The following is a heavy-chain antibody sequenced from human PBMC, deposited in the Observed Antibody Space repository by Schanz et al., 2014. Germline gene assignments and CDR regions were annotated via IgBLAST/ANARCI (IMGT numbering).Heavy chain of an antibody. D-gene: IGHD1-1*01. CDR1: GFTLSSYW. CDR3: ARAHGNNWYGKGLDY. CDR2: MSYDGSIK. J-gene: IGHJ4*02. Sequence: VKLVESGGGAVRPGGSLRLSCAASGFTLSSYWMHWVRQAPGKGLEWVAAMSYDGSIKYYGDSVKGRFTISRDNAKNSLYLQMNSLRAEDTAVYFCARAHGNNWYGKGLDYWGQGTQVTVSS. V-gene: IGHV3-33*01.